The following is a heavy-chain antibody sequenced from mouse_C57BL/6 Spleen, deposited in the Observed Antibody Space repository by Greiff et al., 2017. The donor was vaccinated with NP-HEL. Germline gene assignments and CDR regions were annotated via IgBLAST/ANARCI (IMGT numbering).Heavy chain of an antibody. D-gene: IGHD2-3*01. V-gene: IGHV6-6*01. Sequence: EVKVVESGGGLVQPGGSMKLSCAASGFTFSDAWMDWVRQSPEKGLEWVAEIRNKANNHATYYAESVKGRFTISRDDSKSSVYLQMNSLRAEDTGIYYCTRRDDGYYGDMDYWGQGTSVTVSS. CDR2: IRNKANNHAT. J-gene: IGHJ4*01. CDR1: GFTFSDAW. CDR3: TRRDDGYYGDMDY.